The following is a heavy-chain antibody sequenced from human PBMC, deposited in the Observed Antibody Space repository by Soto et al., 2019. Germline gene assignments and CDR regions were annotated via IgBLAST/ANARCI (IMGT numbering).Heavy chain of an antibody. J-gene: IGHJ4*01. V-gene: IGHV3-9*01. D-gene: IGHD6-19*01. CDR2: ITWNSGSI. CDR1: GFTFHDYA. CDR3: AKDIREYSSGWTYFDY. Sequence: PGGSLRLSCVASGFTFHDYAMHWVRQGQGKGLEWVSGITWNSGSIDYADSVKGRFTISRDNAKNSLYLQMNSLRPEDTALYYCAKDIREYSSGWTYFDYWGHGTLVTVSS.